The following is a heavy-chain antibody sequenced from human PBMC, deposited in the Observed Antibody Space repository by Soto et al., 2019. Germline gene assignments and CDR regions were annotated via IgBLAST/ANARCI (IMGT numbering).Heavy chain of an antibody. J-gene: IGHJ6*03. CDR1: GGSISSYY. CDR2: IYYSGST. D-gene: IGHD3-3*01. V-gene: IGHV4-59*01. Sequence: PSETLSLTCTVSGGSISSYYWSWIRQPPGKGLEWIGYIYYSGSTNYNPSLKSRVTISVDTSKNQFSLKLSSVTAADTAVYYCARVGWPYYDFWSGYPHYYYYYYMDVWGKGTTVTVSS. CDR3: ARVGWPYYDFWSGYPHYYYYYYMDV.